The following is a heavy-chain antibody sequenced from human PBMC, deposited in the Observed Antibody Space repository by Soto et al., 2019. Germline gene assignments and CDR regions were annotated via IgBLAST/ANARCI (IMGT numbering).Heavy chain of an antibody. J-gene: IGHJ6*02. CDR1: GASFSSNSAG. D-gene: IGHD3-10*01. V-gene: IGHV6-1*01. CDR3: TGITWFRGMDV. Sequence: PSQALSLTCVISGASFSSNSAGCNCIRQSPSRGLEWLGRTYYKSKWNNDYALSVKSRITINPDTSKNQFSLHLYSVTPEDTAVYYCTGITWFRGMDVWGQGTPVT. CDR2: TYYKSKWNN.